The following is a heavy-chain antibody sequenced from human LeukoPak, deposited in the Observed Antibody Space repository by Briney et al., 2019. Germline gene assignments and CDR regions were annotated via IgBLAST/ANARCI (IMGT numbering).Heavy chain of an antibody. Sequence: GGSLRLSCAASGFTFSSYAMSRVRQAPGKGLEWVSSISSGSRYIYYADSVKGRFTISRDDAKNSLYLQMDSLRAEDTALFYCARGRYYGSGTYYGLGDYWGQGTLVTVSS. D-gene: IGHD3-10*01. CDR1: GFTFSSYA. CDR2: ISSGSRYI. J-gene: IGHJ4*02. CDR3: ARGRYYGSGTYYGLGDY. V-gene: IGHV3-21*01.